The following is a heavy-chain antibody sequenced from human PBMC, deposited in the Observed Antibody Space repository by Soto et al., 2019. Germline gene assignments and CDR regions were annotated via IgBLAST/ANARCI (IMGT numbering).Heavy chain of an antibody. V-gene: IGHV1-18*01. Sequence: ASVKVSCKASGYTFTSYGISWVRQAPGQGLEWMGWISAYNGNTNYAQKLQGRVTMTTDTSTSTAYMELRSLRSDDTAVYSCARDNMGGSGSFFDAFDIWGQGTMVTVSS. D-gene: IGHD3-22*01. CDR1: GYTFTSYG. CDR2: ISAYNGNT. CDR3: ARDNMGGSGSFFDAFDI. J-gene: IGHJ3*02.